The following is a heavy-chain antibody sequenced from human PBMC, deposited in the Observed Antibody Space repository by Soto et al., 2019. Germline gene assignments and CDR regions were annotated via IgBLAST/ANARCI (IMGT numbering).Heavy chain of an antibody. J-gene: IGHJ4*02. Sequence: QVPLVESGGGVVQPGRSLRLSCAASGFTFNSYGIHWVRQAPGKGLEWVAVISHDGSKTNYADSVKGRFTISRDNAKDTEYLQMNSMRAENTAVYYCAKDTYNYSSSSYYIFDSWGQGTLITVSS. D-gene: IGHD3-22*01. V-gene: IGHV3-30*18. CDR3: AKDTYNYSSSSYYIFDS. CDR1: GFTFNSYG. CDR2: ISHDGSKT.